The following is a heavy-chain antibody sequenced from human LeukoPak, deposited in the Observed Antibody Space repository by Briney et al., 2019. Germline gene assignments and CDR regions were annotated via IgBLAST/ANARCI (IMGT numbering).Heavy chain of an antibody. CDR3: ARAVYSGNYHVGESDY. Sequence: GGSLRLSCVVSGFTLSSYAMSWVRQAPGKGLEWVSIISGSGDTTYYAGAVKGRFTISRDSSKNTLDLQMNSLRAEDTAMYYCARAVYSGNYHVGESDYWGQGTLVTVSS. CDR2: ISGSGDTT. J-gene: IGHJ4*02. D-gene: IGHD1-26*01. CDR1: GFTLSSYA. V-gene: IGHV3-23*01.